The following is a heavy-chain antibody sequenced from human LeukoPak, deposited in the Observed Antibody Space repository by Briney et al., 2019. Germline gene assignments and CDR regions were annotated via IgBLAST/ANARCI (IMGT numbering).Heavy chain of an antibody. J-gene: IGHJ4*02. CDR2: IRSKAYGGTT. CDR1: GFTFGDYA. D-gene: IGHD6-13*01. CDR3: TRDQEQQLTNFDY. V-gene: IGHV3-49*04. Sequence: PGGSLRLSCTASGFTFGDYAISWVRQDPGNGLEWVGFIRSKAYGGTTEYAASVKGRFTISRDDSKSIAYLQMNSLKTEDTAVYYCTRDQEQQLTNFDYWGQGTLVTVSS.